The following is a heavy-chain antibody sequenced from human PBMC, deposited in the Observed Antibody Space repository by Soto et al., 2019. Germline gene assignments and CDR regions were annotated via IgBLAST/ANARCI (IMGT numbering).Heavy chain of an antibody. CDR3: ARATRYSSSWYGWFDP. D-gene: IGHD6-13*01. J-gene: IGHJ5*02. V-gene: IGHV1-69*02. Sequence: QVQLVQSGAEVKKPGSSVKVSCKASGGTFSSYTISWVRQAPGQGLEWVGRIIPILGIANYAQKFQGRVTITADKSTSTAYMELSSLRSEDTAVYYCARATRYSSSWYGWFDPWGQGTLVTVSS. CDR2: IIPILGIA. CDR1: GGTFSSYT.